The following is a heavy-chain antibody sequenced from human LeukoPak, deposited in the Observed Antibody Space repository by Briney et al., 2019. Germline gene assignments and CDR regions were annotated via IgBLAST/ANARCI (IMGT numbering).Heavy chain of an antibody. CDR3: ARAGDSSSWYPGYYYMDV. CDR2: INWNGGST. D-gene: IGHD6-13*01. Sequence: PGGALRLSCAASGFTFDDYGMSWVRQAPGKGLEWVSGINWNGGSTGYADSVKGRFTISRDNAKNSLYLQMNSLRAEDTAVYYCARAGDSSSWYPGYYYMDVWGKGTTVTVSS. V-gene: IGHV3-20*04. J-gene: IGHJ6*03. CDR1: GFTFDDYG.